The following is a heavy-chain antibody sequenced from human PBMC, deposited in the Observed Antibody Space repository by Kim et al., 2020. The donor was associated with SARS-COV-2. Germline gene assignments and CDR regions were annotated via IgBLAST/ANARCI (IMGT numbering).Heavy chain of an antibody. CDR1: GYTFTSYG. CDR3: ARDVYYYGSGGPQYYYYYGMDV. V-gene: IGHV1-18*01. J-gene: IGHJ6*02. CDR2: ISAYNGNT. D-gene: IGHD3-10*01. Sequence: ASVKVSCKASGYTFTSYGISWVRQAPGQGLEWMGWISAYNGNTNYAQKLQGRVTMTTDTSTSTAYMELRSLRSDDTAVYYCARDVYYYGSGGPQYYYYYGMDVWGQGTTVTVSS.